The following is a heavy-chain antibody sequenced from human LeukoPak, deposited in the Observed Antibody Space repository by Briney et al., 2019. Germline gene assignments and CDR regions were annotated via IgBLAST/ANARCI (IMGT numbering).Heavy chain of an antibody. CDR2: INPIFGTA. CDR3: ASSGSSGFYYYYMDV. Sequence: SVKVSCKASGGTFSSYAISWVRQAPGQGLEWMGGINPIFGTANYAQKFQGRVTITTDESTSTAYMELSSLRSEDTAVYYCASSGSSGFYYYYMDVWGKGTTVTVSS. V-gene: IGHV1-69*05. J-gene: IGHJ6*03. D-gene: IGHD3-22*01. CDR1: GGTFSSYA.